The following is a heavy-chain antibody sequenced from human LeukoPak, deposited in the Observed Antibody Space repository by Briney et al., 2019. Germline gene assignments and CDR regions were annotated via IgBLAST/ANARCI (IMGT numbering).Heavy chain of an antibody. J-gene: IGHJ4*02. CDR2: IYYSGTT. CDR3: ARLLYGSGSSGDY. CDR1: GGSLSSTLHY. Sequence: SETLSLTCTVSGGSLSSTLHYWGWIRQPPGKGLEWIGTIYYSGTTYYNPSLKSRVTVSVDTFKSQFSLKLGSVTATDTAVYYCARLLYGSGSSGDYWGQGTLVTVSP. D-gene: IGHD3-10*01. V-gene: IGHV4-39*01.